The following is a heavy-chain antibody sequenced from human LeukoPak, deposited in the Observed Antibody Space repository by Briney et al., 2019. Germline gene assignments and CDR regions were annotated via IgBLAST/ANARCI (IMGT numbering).Heavy chain of an antibody. CDR1: GFTFSSYG. CDR3: ARDVPSHSSGYYWRY. V-gene: IGHV3-33*01. J-gene: IGHJ4*02. CDR2: IWYDGSNK. Sequence: PGGSLRLSCAASGFTFSSYGMHWVRQAPGKGLEWVAVIWYDGSNKYYADSVKGRFTISRDNSKNTLYLQMNSLRAEDTAVYYCARDVPSHSSGYYWRYWGQGTLVTVSS. D-gene: IGHD3-22*01.